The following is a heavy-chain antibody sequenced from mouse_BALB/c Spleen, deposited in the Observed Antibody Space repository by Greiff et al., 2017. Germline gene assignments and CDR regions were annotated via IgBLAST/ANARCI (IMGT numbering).Heavy chain of an antibody. J-gene: IGHJ4*01. CDR3: ARDSDNHYAMDY. CDR1: GFTFSDYG. V-gene: IGHV5-15*02. Sequence: EVKLLESGGGLVQPGGSRKLSCAASGFTFSDYGMAWVRQAPGKGPEWVAFISNLAYSIYYADTVTGRFTISRENAKNTLYLEMSSLRSEDTAMYYCARDSDNHYAMDYWGQGTSVTVSS. D-gene: IGHD1-3*01. CDR2: ISNLAYSI.